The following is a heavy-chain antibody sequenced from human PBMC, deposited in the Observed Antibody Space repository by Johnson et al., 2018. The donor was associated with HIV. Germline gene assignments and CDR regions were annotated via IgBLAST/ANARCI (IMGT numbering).Heavy chain of an antibody. D-gene: IGHD3-10*01. Sequence: VQLVESGGGLVQPGGSLRLSCAASGFTFSSYGMHWVRQAPGKGLEWVANIKQDGSEKYYVDSVKGRFTISRDNSKNTLYLQMNSLRAEDTAVYYCARGRDYYGSGSSDAFDIWGQGTMVTVSS. CDR1: GFTFSSYG. CDR3: ARGRDYYGSGSSDAFDI. CDR2: IKQDGSEK. J-gene: IGHJ3*02. V-gene: IGHV3-7*01.